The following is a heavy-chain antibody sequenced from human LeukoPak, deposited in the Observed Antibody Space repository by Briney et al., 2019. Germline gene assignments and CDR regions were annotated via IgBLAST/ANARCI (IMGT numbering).Heavy chain of an antibody. CDR2: ISGSGGST. J-gene: IGHJ4*02. V-gene: IGHV3-23*01. Sequence: PGGSLRLSCAASGFTFSSYGMIWVRQAPGKGVEWGSGISGSGGSTYLADSVKGRLTISRDNSKKRLYRQMNSLRADDTSVYYCAKLVLYDSSGHGRDYWGQGTLVTVSS. D-gene: IGHD3-22*01. CDR3: AKLVLYDSSGHGRDY. CDR1: GFTFSSYG.